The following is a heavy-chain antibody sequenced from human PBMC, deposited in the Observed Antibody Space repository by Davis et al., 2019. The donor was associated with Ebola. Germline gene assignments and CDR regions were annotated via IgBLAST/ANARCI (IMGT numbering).Heavy chain of an antibody. Sequence: GESLKISCAASGFTFSSYAMHWVRQAPGKGLEHVAAIGSNGGSIYYANSVKGRFTISRDNSKNTLYLQMNSLRAEDTAVYYCARDGTVNVASLDYWGQGTLVTVSS. CDR1: GFTFSSYA. J-gene: IGHJ4*02. CDR3: ARDGTVNVASLDY. V-gene: IGHV3-64*01. D-gene: IGHD3/OR15-3a*01. CDR2: IGSNGGSI.